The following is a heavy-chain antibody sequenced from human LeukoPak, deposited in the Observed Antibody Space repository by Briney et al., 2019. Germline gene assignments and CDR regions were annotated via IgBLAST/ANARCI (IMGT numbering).Heavy chain of an antibody. J-gene: IGHJ4*02. CDR2: IDHTGKT. CDR3: ARSGTYQYSSTSDF. V-gene: IGHV4-34*01. D-gene: IGHD3-10*01. CDR1: GASFRNYY. Sequence: PSETLSLTCAVYGASFRNYYWAWLRQAPGKGLEWIGEIDHTGKTNYKPSLEGRITISLDLSKNQFSLKLASVTAADTAVYYCARSGTYQYSSTSDFWGQGTLVTISS.